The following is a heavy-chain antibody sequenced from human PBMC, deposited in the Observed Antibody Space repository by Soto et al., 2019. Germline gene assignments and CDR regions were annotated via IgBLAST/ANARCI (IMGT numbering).Heavy chain of an antibody. J-gene: IGHJ4*02. V-gene: IGHV1-69*12. D-gene: IGHD3-16*01. CDR3: ARERIEGWGPRSGSESPYFDY. CDR2: IIPIFGTA. Sequence: QVQLVQSGAEVKKPGSSVKVSCKASGGTFSSYAISWVRQAPGQGLEWMGGIIPIFGTANYAQKFQGRVTITADESTSTAYMELSSLRSEDTAVYYCARERIEGWGPRSGSESPYFDYWGQGTLVTVSS. CDR1: GGTFSSYA.